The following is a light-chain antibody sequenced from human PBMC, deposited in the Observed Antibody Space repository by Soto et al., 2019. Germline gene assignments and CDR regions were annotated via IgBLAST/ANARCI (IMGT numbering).Light chain of an antibody. CDR3: SSYTSSSTLVV. J-gene: IGLJ2*01. CDR2: EVS. CDR1: SSDVGGYNY. V-gene: IGLV2-14*01. Sequence: QSALTQPASVSGSPGQSSPISCTGTSSDVGGYNYVSWYQQHPVKAPKLMIYEVSNRPSGVSNRFSGSKSGNTASLTIYGLQADDEADYYCSSYTSSSTLVVFGGGTQLTVL.